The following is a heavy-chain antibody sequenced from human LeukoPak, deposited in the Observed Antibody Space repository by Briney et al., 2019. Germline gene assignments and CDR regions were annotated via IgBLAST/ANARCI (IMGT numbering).Heavy chain of an antibody. CDR3: ARQDRRGWFDP. V-gene: IGHV4-39*07. Sequence: SETLSLTCTVSGGSISSSSYYWGWIRQPPGKGLEWIGGIYYSGSTYYNPSLKSRVTISVDTSKNQFSLKLSSVTAADTAVYYCARQDRRGWFDPWGQGTLVTVSS. CDR1: GGSISSSSYY. J-gene: IGHJ5*02. CDR2: IYYSGST.